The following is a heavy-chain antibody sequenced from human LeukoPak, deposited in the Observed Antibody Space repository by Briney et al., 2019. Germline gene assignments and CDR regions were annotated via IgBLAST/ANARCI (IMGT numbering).Heavy chain of an antibody. CDR1: GFTVSSYD. CDR3: ARALRGRDAFDI. CDR2: IGTAGDT. Sequence: GGSLRLSCAASGFTVSSYDMHWVRQATGKGLEWVSAIGTAGDTYYPGSVKGRFTISRENAKNSLYLQMNSLGAGDTAVYYCARALRGRDAFDIWGQGTMVTVSS. D-gene: IGHD1-26*01. V-gene: IGHV3-13*01. J-gene: IGHJ3*02.